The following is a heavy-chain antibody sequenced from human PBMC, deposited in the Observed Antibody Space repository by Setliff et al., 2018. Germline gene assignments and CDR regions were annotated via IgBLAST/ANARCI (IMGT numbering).Heavy chain of an antibody. V-gene: IGHV4-39*01. CDR1: GDSISSGSHY. Sequence: ETLSLTCTVSGDSISSGSHYWGWIRQPPGKGLGWIGRIHYRGTTYSNVSLASRHTISVDTSKNQFSLKLTSVTAADTAVYYCARTGTYRYFDSWGQGTRVTVSS. J-gene: IGHJ4*02. CDR3: ARTGTYRYFDS. CDR2: IHYRGTT. D-gene: IGHD1-1*01.